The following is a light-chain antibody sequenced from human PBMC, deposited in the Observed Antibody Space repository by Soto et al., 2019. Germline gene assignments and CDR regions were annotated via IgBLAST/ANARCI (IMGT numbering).Light chain of an antibody. J-gene: IGLJ2*01. CDR2: DVS. CDR1: SNDVGAYDY. Sequence: QSALTQPASVSGSPGQSITISCTGTSNDVGAYDYVSWYQQYPGKAPKLIIYDVSYRPSGVSDRFSGSKSGNTASLTISGVQAEDEADYYCNSYTVNSDRVFGGGTKVTVL. CDR3: NSYTVNSDRV. V-gene: IGLV2-14*03.